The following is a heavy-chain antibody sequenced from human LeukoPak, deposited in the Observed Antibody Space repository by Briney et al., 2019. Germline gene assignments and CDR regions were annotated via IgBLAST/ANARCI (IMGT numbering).Heavy chain of an antibody. V-gene: IGHV3-64*01. D-gene: IGHD5-24*01. CDR3: AKKRDGQNPYDD. CDR1: GFIFSNYA. Sequence: PGRSLRLSCVASGFIFSNYAMHWVRQATGQGLEIVSGITSNGGYIHYANSVKGRFTISRDNSKNTLYLQMDSLRTEDMGVYYCAKKRDGQNPYDDWGQGTLVTVSS. J-gene: IGHJ4*02. CDR2: ITSNGGYI.